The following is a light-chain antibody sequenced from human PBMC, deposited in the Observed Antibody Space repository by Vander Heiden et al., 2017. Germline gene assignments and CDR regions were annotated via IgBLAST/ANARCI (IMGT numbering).Light chain of an antibody. Sequence: QSALTQPASVSGSPGQSIPISCTGTSSDVGTYNYVPWYQHHPGKAPKLMIYAVSNRPSGVSNRFSGSKSGNTASLTISGLQAEDEADYYCSSYTSSSTLLFGGGTKLTVL. V-gene: IGLV2-14*01. CDR1: SSDVGTYNY. J-gene: IGLJ2*01. CDR2: AVS. CDR3: SSYTSSSTLL.